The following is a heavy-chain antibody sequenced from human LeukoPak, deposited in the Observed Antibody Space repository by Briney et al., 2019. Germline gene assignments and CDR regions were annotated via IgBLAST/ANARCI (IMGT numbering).Heavy chain of an antibody. Sequence: PSETLSLTYTVSGGSISSYYWSWIRQPPGKGLEWIGYIYYSGSTNYNPSLKSRVTISVETSKNQFSLKLSSVTAADTTVYYCARDASNYYDSSGYPYYYYYYYMDVWGKGTTVTISS. CDR2: IYYSGST. CDR3: ARDASNYYDSSGYPYYYYYYYMDV. CDR1: GGSISSYY. D-gene: IGHD3-22*01. J-gene: IGHJ6*03. V-gene: IGHV4-59*01.